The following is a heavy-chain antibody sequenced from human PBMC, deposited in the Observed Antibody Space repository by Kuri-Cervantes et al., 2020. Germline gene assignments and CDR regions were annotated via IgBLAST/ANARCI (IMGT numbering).Heavy chain of an antibody. Sequence: ASVKVSCKASGGTFSSYAISWVRQAPGQGLEWMGGIIPNSGGTNYAQKFQGRVTMTRDTSISTAYMELSRLRSDDTAVYYCARAAADEDWFDPWGQGTLVTVSS. V-gene: IGHV1-2*02. CDR3: ARAAADEDWFDP. D-gene: IGHD6-13*01. CDR2: IIPNSGGT. CDR1: GGTFSSYA. J-gene: IGHJ5*02.